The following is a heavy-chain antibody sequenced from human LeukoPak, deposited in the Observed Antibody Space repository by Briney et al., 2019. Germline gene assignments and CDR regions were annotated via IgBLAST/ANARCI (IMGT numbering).Heavy chain of an antibody. CDR3: RAAADLNDY. CDR2: IRSKADSYTT. J-gene: IGHJ4*02. V-gene: IGHV3-73*01. CDR1: GFTFSGSA. Sequence: GGSLRLSCAASGFTFSGSATHWARQASGKGLEWLGRIRSKADSYTTAYAASVKGRFIVSRDDSKNTAYLQMNSLKTEDTAVYYCRAAADLNDYWGQGTLVTVSS. D-gene: IGHD6-13*01.